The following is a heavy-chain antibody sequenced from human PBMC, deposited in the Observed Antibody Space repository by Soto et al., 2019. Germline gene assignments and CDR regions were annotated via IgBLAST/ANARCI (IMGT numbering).Heavy chain of an antibody. J-gene: IGHJ4*02. D-gene: IGHD3-22*01. Sequence: SVKVSCKASGGTFSSYAISWVRQAPGQGLEWMGGIIPIFGTANYAQKFQGRVTITADESTSTAYMELSSLRSEDTAVYYCARGRAHYYDSSGYYSSDYWGQGTLVTVSS. CDR2: IIPIFGTA. V-gene: IGHV1-69*13. CDR1: GGTFSSYA. CDR3: ARGRAHYYDSSGYYSSDY.